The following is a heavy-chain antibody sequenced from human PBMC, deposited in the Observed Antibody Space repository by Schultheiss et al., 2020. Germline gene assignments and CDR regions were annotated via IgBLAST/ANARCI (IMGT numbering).Heavy chain of an antibody. CDR2: TYYRSKWYN. CDR1: GDSVSSNSAA. V-gene: IGHV6-1*01. J-gene: IGHJ4*02. CDR3: ARLATSGWNGYDY. Sequence: SRTLSLTCAISGDSVSSNSAAWNWIRQSPSRGLEWLGRTYYRSKWYNDYAISVKSRITINPDTSKNQFSLQLNSVTPEDTAVYYCARLATSGWNGYDYWGQGTLVTVSS. D-gene: IGHD6-19*01.